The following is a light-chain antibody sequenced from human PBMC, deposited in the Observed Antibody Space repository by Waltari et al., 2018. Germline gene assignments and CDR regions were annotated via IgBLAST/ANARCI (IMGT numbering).Light chain of an antibody. Sequence: QSALTQPRPVPGSPGQPATIPCTGTSRDVGGYNYVSRYQQHPGKAPTLMIYAVSKRPSGVPDRFSGSKSGNTASLTISGLQAEDEADYYCCSYAGSYTFYVFGTGTKVTVL. J-gene: IGLJ1*01. CDR1: SRDVGGYNY. CDR2: AVS. V-gene: IGLV2-11*01. CDR3: CSYAGSYTFYV.